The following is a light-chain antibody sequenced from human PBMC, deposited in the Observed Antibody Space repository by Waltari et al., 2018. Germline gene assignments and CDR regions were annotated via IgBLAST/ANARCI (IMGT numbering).Light chain of an antibody. CDR1: QSLLHINGTPY. CDR2: WGS. Sequence: DIVMTQTPLSLPITPGDPASIPCRSSQSLLHINGTPYLPWYLQKPGQSPQLLIYWGSNRSSGFPDRFSGSGSGTDFTLKISKVEAEDVGVYYCVQAIAFPFTFGPGTKLDIK. V-gene: IGKV2-40*01. J-gene: IGKJ3*01. CDR3: VQAIAFPFT.